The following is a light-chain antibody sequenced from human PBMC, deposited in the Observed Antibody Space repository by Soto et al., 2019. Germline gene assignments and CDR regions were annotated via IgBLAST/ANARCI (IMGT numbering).Light chain of an antibody. V-gene: IGLV2-8*01. J-gene: IGLJ2*01. CDR2: EVS. Sequence: QSALTQPPSASGSPGQSVTITCSGTSSDVGEENYVSWYQQHPGKVPKLILYEVSNRPSGVPDPFSGSRSGNTASLTVSGLQAEDEADYYCSSFAGSPVVFGGGTKVTVL. CDR3: SSFAGSPVV. CDR1: SSDVGEENY.